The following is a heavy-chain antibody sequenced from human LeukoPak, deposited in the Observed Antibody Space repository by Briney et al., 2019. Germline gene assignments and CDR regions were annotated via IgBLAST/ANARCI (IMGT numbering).Heavy chain of an antibody. J-gene: IGHJ6*02. Sequence: PSETLSPTCAVYGGSFSGYYWSWIRQPPGKGLEWIGEINHSGSTNYNPSLKSRVTISVDTSKNQFSLKLSSVTAADTAVYYCARGSRCSSTSCYKYYYYYGMDVWGQGTTVTVSS. CDR2: INHSGST. CDR3: ARGSRCSSTSCYKYYYYYGMDV. CDR1: GGSFSGYY. V-gene: IGHV4-34*01. D-gene: IGHD2-2*02.